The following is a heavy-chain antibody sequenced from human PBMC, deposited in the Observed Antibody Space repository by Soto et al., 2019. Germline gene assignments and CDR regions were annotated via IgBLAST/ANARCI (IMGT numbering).Heavy chain of an antibody. CDR2: IYYSGST. J-gene: IGHJ4*02. V-gene: IGHV4-39*07. CDR1: GGSISSSSYY. CDR3: ARSPYDILTGSFDY. D-gene: IGHD3-9*01. Sequence: SETLSLTCTVSGGSISSSSYYWGWIRQPPGKGLEWIGSIYYSGSTYYNPSLKSRVTISVDTSKNQFSLKLSSVTAADTAVYYCARSPYDILTGSFDYWGQGTLVTVSS.